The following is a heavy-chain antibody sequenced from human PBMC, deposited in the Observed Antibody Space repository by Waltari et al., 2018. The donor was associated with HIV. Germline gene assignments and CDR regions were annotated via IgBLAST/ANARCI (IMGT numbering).Heavy chain of an antibody. Sequence: QVQLQESGPGLVKPSQTLSLTCPVSGGSISSGSYYWSWTRQPAGKGLEWIGRIYTSGSTNYNPSLKSRVTISVDTSKNQFSLKLSSVTAADTAVYYCAAYYYDSSGYGGYYYGMDVWGQGTTVTVSS. D-gene: IGHD3-22*01. CDR3: AAYYYDSSGYGGYYYGMDV. J-gene: IGHJ6*02. CDR1: GGSISSGSYY. CDR2: IYTSGST. V-gene: IGHV4-61*02.